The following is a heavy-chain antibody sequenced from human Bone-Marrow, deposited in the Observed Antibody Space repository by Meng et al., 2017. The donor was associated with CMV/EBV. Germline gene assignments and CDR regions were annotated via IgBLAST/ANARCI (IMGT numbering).Heavy chain of an antibody. CDR3: AREGRVTIFEGFDP. J-gene: IGHJ5*02. Sequence: DPGFTFSNYAMNWFRQAPVKRLECVSSISSSSNSTYYADSVQGRFTISRDNAKNSRYLQMNSLRAEDPAVYYCAREGRVTIFEGFDPWGQGTLVTVSS. D-gene: IGHD3-3*01. CDR1: GFTFSNYA. CDR2: ISSSSNST. V-gene: IGHV3-21*01.